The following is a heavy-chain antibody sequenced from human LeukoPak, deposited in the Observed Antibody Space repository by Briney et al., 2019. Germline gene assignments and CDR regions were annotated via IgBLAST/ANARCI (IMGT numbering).Heavy chain of an antibody. CDR3: ARDPLPIVGATPVGY. V-gene: IGHV3-21*01. J-gene: IGHJ4*02. CDR2: ISSSSSYI. Sequence: GGSLRLSCAASGFSFSDYSMNWVRQAPGKGLEWVSSISSSSSYIYYADSVKGRFTISRDNAKNSLYLQMNSLGAEDTAVYYCARDPLPIVGATPVGYWGQGTLVTVSS. D-gene: IGHD1-26*01. CDR1: GFSFSDYS.